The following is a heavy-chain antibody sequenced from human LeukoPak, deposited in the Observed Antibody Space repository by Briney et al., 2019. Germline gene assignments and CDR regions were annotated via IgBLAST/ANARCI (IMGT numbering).Heavy chain of an antibody. Sequence: GGSLRLSCAASGFTVSSNYMSWVRQAPGKGLEWVSVIYSGGSTYYADSVKGRFTISRDNSKNTLYLQMNSLRAEDTAVYYCAKLYCSSTSCYQWDAFDIWGQGTMVTVSS. CDR2: IYSGGST. V-gene: IGHV3-53*01. CDR1: GFTVSSNY. D-gene: IGHD2-2*01. J-gene: IGHJ3*02. CDR3: AKLYCSSTSCYQWDAFDI.